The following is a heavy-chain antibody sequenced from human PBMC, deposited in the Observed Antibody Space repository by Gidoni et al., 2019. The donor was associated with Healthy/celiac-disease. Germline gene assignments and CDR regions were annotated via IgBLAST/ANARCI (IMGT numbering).Heavy chain of an antibody. J-gene: IGHJ4*02. D-gene: IGHD3-10*01. V-gene: IGHV3-33*01. CDR3: ARDLSIGSGSVDY. Sequence: QVQLVESGGGVVQPGRSLRLSCAASGFTFSSYGMHWVGQAPGKALELVAVKWYEGSNKYYADAVKGRFAISSDNSKTTLYRKRNIRRAEDTAVYCCARDLSIGSGSVDYWCQGTLVTVSS. CDR2: KWYEGSNK. CDR1: GFTFSSYG.